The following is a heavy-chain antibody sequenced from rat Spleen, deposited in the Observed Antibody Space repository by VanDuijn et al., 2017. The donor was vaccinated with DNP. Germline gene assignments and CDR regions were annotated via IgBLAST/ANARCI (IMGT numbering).Heavy chain of an antibody. D-gene: IGHD1-4*01. V-gene: IGHV3-3*01. J-gene: IGHJ4*01. CDR1: GYSINRSYR. CDR2: INSAGTT. CDR3: ARWPGYNPPYAMDA. Sequence: EVQLQESGPGLVKPSQSLSLTCSVTGYSINRSYRWNWIRKFPGNKLEWMGSINSAGTTNYNPSLKSRIPITRDTSKNQLFLQVSSVTTEDTATYYCARWPGYNPPYAMDAWGQGTSVTVSS.